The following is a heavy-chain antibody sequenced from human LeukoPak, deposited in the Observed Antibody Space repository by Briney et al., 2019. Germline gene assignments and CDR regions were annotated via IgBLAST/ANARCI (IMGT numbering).Heavy chain of an antibody. CDR3: ARQQIYGDYALDY. CDR1: GYTFTGYY. J-gene: IGHJ4*02. Sequence: GASVTVSCKASGYTFTGYYMHWVRQAPGQGLEWMGWINPNSGGTNYAQKFQGRVTMTRDTSISTAYMELSRLRSDDMAVYYCARQQIYGDYALDYWGQGTLVTVSS. D-gene: IGHD4-17*01. CDR2: INPNSGGT. V-gene: IGHV1-2*02.